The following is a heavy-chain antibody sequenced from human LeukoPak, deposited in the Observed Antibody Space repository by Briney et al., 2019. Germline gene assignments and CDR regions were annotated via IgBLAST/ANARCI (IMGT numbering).Heavy chain of an antibody. J-gene: IGHJ5*02. CDR2: IYTSGST. CDR3: ARDYSNYDFWSGYSYWFDP. CDR1: GGSISSGSYY. Sequence: SETLSLTCTVSGGSISSGSYYWSWIRQPAGKGLEWIGRIYTSGSTNYNPSLKSRVTISVDTSKNQFSLKLSSVTAADTAVYYCARDYSNYDFWSGYSYWFDPWGQGTLVTVSS. V-gene: IGHV4-61*02. D-gene: IGHD3-3*01.